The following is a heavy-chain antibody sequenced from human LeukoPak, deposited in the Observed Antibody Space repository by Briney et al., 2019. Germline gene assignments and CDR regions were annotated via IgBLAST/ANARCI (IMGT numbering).Heavy chain of an antibody. Sequence: SETLSLTCTVSGGSISSYYWSWIRQPPGKGLEWIGYIYYSGSTNYNPSLKSRVTVSVDTSKKHFSLKLSSVTAADTAVYYCARDCGGDCYDAFDIWGQGTMVTVSS. J-gene: IGHJ3*02. CDR1: GGSISSYY. D-gene: IGHD2-21*02. V-gene: IGHV4-59*01. CDR3: ARDCGGDCYDAFDI. CDR2: IYYSGST.